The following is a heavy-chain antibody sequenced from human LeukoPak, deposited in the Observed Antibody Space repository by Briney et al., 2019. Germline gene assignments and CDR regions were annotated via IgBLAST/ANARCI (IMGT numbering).Heavy chain of an antibody. CDR3: AKLSDFYVVPAPGY. CDR1: GFTFSSYG. D-gene: IGHD2-2*01. J-gene: IGHJ4*02. Sequence: LPGGSLRLSCAAAGFTFSSYGMHWVRQAPGKGLEWVAFIRYDGSNKYYADSVKGRFTISRDNSKNTLYLQMNSLRAEDTAVYYCAKLSDFYVVPAPGYWGQGTLVTVSS. CDR2: IRYDGSNK. V-gene: IGHV3-30*02.